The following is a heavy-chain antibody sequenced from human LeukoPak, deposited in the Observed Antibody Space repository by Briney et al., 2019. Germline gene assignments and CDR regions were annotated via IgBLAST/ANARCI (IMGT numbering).Heavy chain of an antibody. Sequence: PSQTLSLTCTVSGGSIISDNHFWSWIRQHPGKDLEWLGYIHHSGRAFYSPSLESRLTISLDTSKNQFSLKLNSVIGADTAVYYCAGEVNRPTDADAFDIWGQGTMVTVSS. V-gene: IGHV4-31*03. CDR2: IHHSGRA. D-gene: IGHD1-26*01. CDR1: GGSIISDNHF. J-gene: IGHJ3*02. CDR3: AGEVNRPTDADAFDI.